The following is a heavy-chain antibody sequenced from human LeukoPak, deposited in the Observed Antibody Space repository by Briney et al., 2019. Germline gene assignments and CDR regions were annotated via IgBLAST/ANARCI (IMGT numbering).Heavy chain of an antibody. D-gene: IGHD2-2*01. J-gene: IGHJ4*02. CDR2: IYTSGST. Sequence: PSETLSLTCTVSGATISSYYWTWIRQPAGKGLEWIGRIYTSGSTNYNPSLKSRVAMSVDTSKNQFSLKLSSVTAADTAVYYCARLSADSSSSRGFDYWGQGTLVTVSS. V-gene: IGHV4-4*07. CDR1: GATISSYY. CDR3: ARLSADSSSSRGFDY.